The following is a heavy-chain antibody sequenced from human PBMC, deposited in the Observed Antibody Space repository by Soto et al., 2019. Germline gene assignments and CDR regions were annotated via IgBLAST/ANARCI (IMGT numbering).Heavy chain of an antibody. CDR3: ARTSKGSGSYFYNFFDP. Sequence: SESLSPTITVSGGPVSDYYYMWVGQSPEQGLEYIGYIHNGGSTNYNPSLKRRVIISVDTSKNQFSLKLSSLTAADTAVYYCARTSKGSGSYFYNFFDPWGQGTLVTVSS. V-gene: IGHV4-59*02. D-gene: IGHD3-10*01. J-gene: IGHJ5*02. CDR1: GGPVSDYY. CDR2: IHNGGST.